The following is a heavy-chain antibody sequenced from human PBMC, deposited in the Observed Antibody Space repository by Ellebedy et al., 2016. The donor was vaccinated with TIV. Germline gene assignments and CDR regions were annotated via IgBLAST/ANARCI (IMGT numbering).Heavy chain of an antibody. D-gene: IGHD1-14*01. V-gene: IGHV1-46*01. CDR1: GYTFTGYY. J-gene: IGHJ4*02. CDR3: ARVLPGLTFDY. CDR2: INPSGGST. Sequence: ASVKVSCXASGYTFTGYYMHWVRQAPGQGLEWMGIINPSGGSTSYAQKFQGRVTMTRDTSTSTVYMELSSLRSEDTAVYYCARVLPGLTFDYWGQGTLVTVSS.